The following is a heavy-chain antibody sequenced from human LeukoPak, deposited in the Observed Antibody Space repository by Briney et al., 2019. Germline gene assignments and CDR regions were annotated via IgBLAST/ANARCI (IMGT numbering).Heavy chain of an antibody. Sequence: ASVKVSCKASGYTFTGYYMHWVRQAPGQGLEWMGWINPNSGGTNYAQKFQGWVTMTRDTSISTAYMELSRLRSDDTAVYYCARGGIVVVPAATGSWFDPWGQGTLVTVSS. CDR1: GYTFTGYY. V-gene: IGHV1-2*04. CDR3: ARGGIVVVPAATGSWFDP. J-gene: IGHJ5*02. D-gene: IGHD2-2*01. CDR2: INPNSGGT.